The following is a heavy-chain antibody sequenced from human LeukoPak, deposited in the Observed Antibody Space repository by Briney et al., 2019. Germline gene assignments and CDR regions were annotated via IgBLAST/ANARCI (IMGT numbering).Heavy chain of an antibody. CDR3: ASPLYCSSTSCYVY. Sequence: PSETLSLTCAVYGGSFSGYYWSWIRQPPGKGLEWIGEINHSGSTNYNPSLKSRVTISVDTSKNQFSLKLSSVTAADTAVYYCASPLYCSSTSCYVYWGQGTLVTVSS. CDR2: INHSGST. V-gene: IGHV4-34*01. J-gene: IGHJ4*02. D-gene: IGHD2-2*01. CDR1: GGSFSGYY.